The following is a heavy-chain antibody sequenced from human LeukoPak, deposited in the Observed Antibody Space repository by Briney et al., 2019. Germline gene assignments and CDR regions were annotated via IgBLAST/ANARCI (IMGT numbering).Heavy chain of an antibody. V-gene: IGHV4-34*01. CDR1: GGSFSGYY. CDR2: INHSGST. D-gene: IGHD6-6*01. CDR3: ARERRSIAARFYYYYMDV. Sequence: PSETLSLTCAVYGGSFSGYYWSWIRQPPGKGLEWIGEINHSGSTNYNPSLKSRVTISVDTSKNQFSLKLSSVTAADTAVYYCARERRSIAARFYYYYMDVWGKGTTVTVSS. J-gene: IGHJ6*03.